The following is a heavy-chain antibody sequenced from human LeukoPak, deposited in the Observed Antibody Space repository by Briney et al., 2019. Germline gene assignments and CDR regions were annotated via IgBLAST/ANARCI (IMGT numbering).Heavy chain of an antibody. CDR2: ISWNSGSI. V-gene: IGHV3-9*01. D-gene: IGHD3-10*01. J-gene: IGHJ4*02. CDR3: AKSHVLLWFGELSS. Sequence: GGSLRLSCAASGFTFDDYAMHWVRHAPGKGLEWVSGISWNSGSIGYADSVKGRFTISRDNAKNSLYLQMNSLRAEDTALYYCAKSHVLLWFGELSSWGQGTLVTVSS. CDR1: GFTFDDYA.